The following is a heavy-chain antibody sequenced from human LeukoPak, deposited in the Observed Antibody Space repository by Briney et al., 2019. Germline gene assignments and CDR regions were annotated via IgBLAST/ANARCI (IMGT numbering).Heavy chain of an antibody. J-gene: IGHJ4*02. D-gene: IGHD3-22*01. V-gene: IGHV1-8*03. CDR3: ARSTGMRYYYDSSGYYLFDY. CDR2: MNPNSGNT. Sequence: ASVKVSCKASGYTFTCYDIDWVRQATGQGRDWMGWMNPNSGNTGYAQKFQGRVTITMNTSISTAYMELSSLRSEDTAVYYCARSTGMRYYYDSSGYYLFDYWGQGTLVTVSS. CDR1: GYTFTCYD.